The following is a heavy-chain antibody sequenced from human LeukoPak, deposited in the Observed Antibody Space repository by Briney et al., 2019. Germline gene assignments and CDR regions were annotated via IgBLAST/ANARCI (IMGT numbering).Heavy chain of an antibody. CDR3: ARHLSGVTGYTYGRGIDY. Sequence: GGSLRLSWAASGVTFSSHWRSWVRQAPGKGLEWVANIKKDGSEKYYVDSVKGRFTISRDNAKTSLYLHMNSLRAEDTAVYYCARHLSGVTGYTYGRGIDYWGQGTLVTVSS. CDR2: IKKDGSEK. J-gene: IGHJ4*02. D-gene: IGHD5-18*01. CDR1: GVTFSSHW. V-gene: IGHV3-7*01.